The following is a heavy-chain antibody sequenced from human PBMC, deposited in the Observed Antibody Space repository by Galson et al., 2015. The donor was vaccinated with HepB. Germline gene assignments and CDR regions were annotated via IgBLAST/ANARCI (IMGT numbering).Heavy chain of an antibody. CDR1: GFYVSNNY. CDR3: GGLQYYYDSRGYRTNWFDP. Sequence: SLRLSCAASGFYVSNNYMGWVRRAPGKGLEWVSIIYSGDTTFDADSVKGRFSISRDISKNTLYLQMNSLRAEDTAMYYCGGLQYYYDSRGYRTNWFDPWGRGTLVTVSA. V-gene: IGHV3-66*02. D-gene: IGHD3-22*01. CDR2: IYSGDTT. J-gene: IGHJ5*02.